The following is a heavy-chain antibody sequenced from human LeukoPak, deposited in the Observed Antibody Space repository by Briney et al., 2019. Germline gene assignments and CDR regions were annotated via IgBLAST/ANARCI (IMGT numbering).Heavy chain of an antibody. Sequence: SETLSLTCAVYGGSFSGYYWTWIRQTPEKGLEWIGEMNPSGSTSSNTSLKSRVTISVDTSQNQFSLKLSSLTAADTAVYYCARGRQDGTMIVVVMTAVPYYLGVWGKGTTVNV. J-gene: IGHJ6*03. CDR2: MNPSGST. CDR3: ARGRQDGTMIVVVMTAVPYYLGV. D-gene: IGHD3-22*01. V-gene: IGHV4-34*01. CDR1: GGSFSGYY.